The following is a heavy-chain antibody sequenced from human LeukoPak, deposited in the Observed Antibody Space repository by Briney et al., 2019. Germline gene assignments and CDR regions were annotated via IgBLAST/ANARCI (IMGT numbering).Heavy chain of an antibody. CDR3: ARSNYDILTGYPLGLFDY. CDR1: GYTFTSYG. Sequence: GASVKVSCKASGYTFTSYGISWVRQAPGQGLEWMGWISAYNGNTNYAQKLQGRVTMTTDTSTSTAYMELRSLRSDDTAVYYCARSNYDILTGYPLGLFDYWGQGTLVTVSS. D-gene: IGHD3-9*01. V-gene: IGHV1-18*01. CDR2: ISAYNGNT. J-gene: IGHJ4*02.